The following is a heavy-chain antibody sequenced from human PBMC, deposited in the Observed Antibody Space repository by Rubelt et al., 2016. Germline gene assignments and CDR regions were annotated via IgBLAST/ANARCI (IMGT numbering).Heavy chain of an antibody. CDR2: ISSSSSTI. CDR3: ASSDHEADAFDI. Sequence: EVQLVESGGGLVQPGGSLRLSCAASGFTFSSYSMNWVRQAPGKGLEWVSYISSSSSTIYYADSGKGRFTISRDNAKNSLYLQMNSLRAEDTAVYYCASSDHEADAFDIWGQGTMVTVSS. CDR1: GFTFSSYS. V-gene: IGHV3-48*01. D-gene: IGHD1-14*01. J-gene: IGHJ3*02.